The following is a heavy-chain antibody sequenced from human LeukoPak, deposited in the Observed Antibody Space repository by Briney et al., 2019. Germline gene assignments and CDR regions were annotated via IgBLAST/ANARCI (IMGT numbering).Heavy chain of an antibody. D-gene: IGHD6-13*01. CDR3: AREPQQLANWFDP. J-gene: IGHJ5*02. CDR1: GYTFTSYD. CDR2: MNPNSGNT. Sequence: ASVKVSCKASGYTFTSYDINWVRQATGQGLEWMGWMNPNSGNTGYAQKFQGRVTMTRNTSISTAYMELSSLRSEDRAVYYCAREPQQLANWFDPWGQGTLVTVSS. V-gene: IGHV1-8*01.